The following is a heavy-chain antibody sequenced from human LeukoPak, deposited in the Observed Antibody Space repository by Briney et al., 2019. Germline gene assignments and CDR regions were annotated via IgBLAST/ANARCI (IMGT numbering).Heavy chain of an antibody. J-gene: IGHJ4*02. CDR3: TRGPTQYYYGSGSYYWYFDY. Sequence: PGGSLRLSCTASGFTFGDYAMSWVRQAPGKGLEWVGFIRSKAYGGTTEYAASVKGRFTISRDDSKSIAYLQMNSLKTEDTAVYYCTRGPTQYYYGSGSYYWYFDYWGQGTLVTVSS. CDR1: GFTFGDYA. V-gene: IGHV3-49*04. D-gene: IGHD3-10*01. CDR2: IRSKAYGGTT.